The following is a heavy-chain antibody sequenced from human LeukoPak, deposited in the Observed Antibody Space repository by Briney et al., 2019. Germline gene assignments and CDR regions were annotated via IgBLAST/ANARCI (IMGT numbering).Heavy chain of an antibody. Sequence: GGSLRLSCAVSGFTLSSSAMSWVRQAPGKGLEWVSYISGSGGSTYYADSVKSRFTISRDNSKNTLYLQMNSLRGEDVAVYYCAKHRPYCSGGSCHRAFDIWGQGTVVTVSS. CDR3: AKHRPYCSGGSCHRAFDI. V-gene: IGHV3-23*01. J-gene: IGHJ3*02. D-gene: IGHD2-15*01. CDR1: GFTLSSSA. CDR2: ISGSGGST.